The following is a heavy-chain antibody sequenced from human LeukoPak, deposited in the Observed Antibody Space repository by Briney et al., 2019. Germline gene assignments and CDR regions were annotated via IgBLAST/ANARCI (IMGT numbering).Heavy chain of an antibody. CDR3: TREVSTVTFDY. V-gene: IGHV4-59*11. J-gene: IGHJ4*02. CDR2: VYYNGLT. Sequence: SETLSLTCTVSGGSISPHYWTWIRQTPGKGLEWIGYVYYNGLTSYNASLRSRLILSVDTARNQVSLKLTSVTAADTAVYYCTREVSTVTFDYWGQGTLVTVTS. CDR1: GGSISPHY. D-gene: IGHD4-17*01.